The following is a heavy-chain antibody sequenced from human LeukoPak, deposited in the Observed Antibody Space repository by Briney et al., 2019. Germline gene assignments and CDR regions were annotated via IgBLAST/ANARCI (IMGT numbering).Heavy chain of an antibody. Sequence: SETLSLTCTVSGGSISSYYWSWIRQPPGKGLEWIGDIYYSGSTNYNLSLKSRVTISVDTSKNQFSLKLSSVTAAETAVYYCARHPARGAGGKGFDIWGQGTMVTVSS. CDR2: IYYSGST. V-gene: IGHV4-59*08. D-gene: IGHD2-15*01. CDR3: ARHPARGAGGKGFDI. CDR1: GGSISSYY. J-gene: IGHJ3*02.